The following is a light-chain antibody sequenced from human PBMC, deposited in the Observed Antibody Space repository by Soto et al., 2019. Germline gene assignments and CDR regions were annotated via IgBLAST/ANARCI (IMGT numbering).Light chain of an antibody. CDR2: DAS. CDR3: QRRSNWPT. J-gene: IGKJ5*01. Sequence: IVLTQSPAPLSLSPGESATLSCRASQSISFYLTWYQHKPRQAPRLLIYDASNRATGIPARLSGSGYGTDFTLTVSSLEPEDSAVYYCQRRSNWPTFGQGTRLEIK. CDR1: QSISFY. V-gene: IGKV3-11*01.